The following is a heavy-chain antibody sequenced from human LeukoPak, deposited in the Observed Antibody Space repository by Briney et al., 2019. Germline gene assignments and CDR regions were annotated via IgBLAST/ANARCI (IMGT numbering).Heavy chain of an antibody. V-gene: IGHV1-2*02. D-gene: IGHD3-22*01. CDR1: GYTFTGYY. J-gene: IGHJ4*02. CDR3: ARVLRASVWDNSGHPDY. CDR2: INPNSGDT. Sequence: ASVKVSCKASGYTFTGYYLHWVRQAPGQGLEWMGWINPNSGDTKYTQEFQGRVTMTRDTSISTAHMELSGLRSDDTAVYYCARVLRASVWDNSGHPDYWGQGALVTVSS.